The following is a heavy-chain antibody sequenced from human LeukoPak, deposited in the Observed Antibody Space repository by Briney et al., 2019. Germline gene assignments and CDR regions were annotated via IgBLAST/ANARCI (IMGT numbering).Heavy chain of an antibody. CDR2: INPNSGGT. Sequence: GASVKVSCKASGYTFTGYYMHWVRQAPGQGLEWMGWINPNSGGTNYAQKFQGRVTMTRDTSISTAYMELSRLRSEDTAVYYCARASSIAARGFDYWGQGTLVTVSS. J-gene: IGHJ4*02. V-gene: IGHV1-2*02. CDR1: GYTFTGYY. CDR3: ARASSIAARGFDY. D-gene: IGHD6-6*01.